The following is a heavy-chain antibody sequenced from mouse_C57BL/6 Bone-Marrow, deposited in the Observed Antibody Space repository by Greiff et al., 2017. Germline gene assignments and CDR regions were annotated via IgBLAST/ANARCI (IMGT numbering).Heavy chain of an antibody. Sequence: QVQLQQPGAELVKPGASVKLSCKASGYTFTSYWMQWVKQRPGQGLEWIGEIDPSDSYTNYNQKFKGKATLTVDTSSSTAYMQLSSLTSEDSAVYYCARRYNGYWGQGTTLTVSS. D-gene: IGHD1-3*01. CDR3: ARRYNGY. V-gene: IGHV1-50*01. CDR1: GYTFTSYW. CDR2: IDPSDSYT. J-gene: IGHJ2*01.